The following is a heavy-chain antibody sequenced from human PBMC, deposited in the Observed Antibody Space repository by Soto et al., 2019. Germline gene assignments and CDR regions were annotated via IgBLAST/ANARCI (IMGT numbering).Heavy chain of an antibody. D-gene: IGHD2-15*01. V-gene: IGHV3-23*01. CDR2: ILHIGDSA. CDR1: GFSFSANA. Sequence: DVQLLESGGGLVQPGGSLRLSCVASGFSFSANAMTWVRQAPGKGLDWVSSILHIGDSAYYADSVKGRFTISRDNSKSTLYLQMNSLRAEDTAAYYCATSGLSNSDYWGQGTLVTVSA. CDR3: ATSGLSNSDY. J-gene: IGHJ4*02.